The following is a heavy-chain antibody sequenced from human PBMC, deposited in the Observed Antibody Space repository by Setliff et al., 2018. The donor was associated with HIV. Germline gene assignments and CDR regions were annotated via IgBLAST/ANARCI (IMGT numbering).Heavy chain of an antibody. CDR2: IYHTGST. J-gene: IGHJ4*02. CDR3: AREAYFFASGTYYFDS. CDR1: GNSITRDYQ. Sequence: PSETLSLTCTVSGNSITRDYQWGWIRQPPGKGLEWIGSIYHTGSTNYNPSLKSRVTISVDTSKNQFSLKLSSVTAADTALYFCAREAYFFASGTYYFDSWGQGTLVTVSS. V-gene: IGHV4-38-2*02. D-gene: IGHD3-10*01.